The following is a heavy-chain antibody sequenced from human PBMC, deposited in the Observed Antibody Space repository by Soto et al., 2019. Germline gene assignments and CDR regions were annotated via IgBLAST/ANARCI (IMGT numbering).Heavy chain of an antibody. D-gene: IGHD3-3*01. V-gene: IGHV3-7*01. Sequence: GGSLRLSCAASGFTFSNYWMTWVRQSPGKGLEWVANIKQDGSEKYYVDSVKGRFTISRDNAKKSLYLQMNSLRAEDTAVYYCAREYDFWSGSNDNYYYFLDVWGKGTTVTVSS. CDR1: GFTFSNYW. CDR3: AREYDFWSGSNDNYYYFLDV. J-gene: IGHJ6*03. CDR2: IKQDGSEK.